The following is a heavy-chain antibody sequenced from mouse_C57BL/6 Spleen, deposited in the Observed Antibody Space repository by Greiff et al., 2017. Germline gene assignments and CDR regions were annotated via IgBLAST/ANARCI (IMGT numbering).Heavy chain of an antibody. Sequence: DVKLQESGGGLVKPGGSLKLSCAASGFTFSSYAMSWVRHTPEKRLEWVATISDGGSYTYYPDNVKGRFTISRDNAKNNLYLQMSHLKSEDTAMYYCASQTTVVAPRYFDVWGTGTTVTVSS. CDR2: ISDGGSYT. V-gene: IGHV5-4*03. J-gene: IGHJ1*03. D-gene: IGHD1-1*01. CDR3: ASQTTVVAPRYFDV. CDR1: GFTFSSYA.